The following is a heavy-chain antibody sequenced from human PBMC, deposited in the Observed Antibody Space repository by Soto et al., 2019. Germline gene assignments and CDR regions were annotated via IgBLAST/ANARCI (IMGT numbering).Heavy chain of an antibody. CDR2: ISGSGGST. V-gene: IGHV3-23*01. Sequence: EVQLLESGGGLVQPGGSLRLSCAASGFTFSSYAMSWVRQAPGKGLEWVSAISGSGGSTYYADYVKGRFTISRDNSKNTLYLQMDSLRAEDTAVYYCAKESGLLEWLTYYYYYGMDVWGQGTTVTVSS. J-gene: IGHJ6*02. CDR1: GFTFSSYA. CDR3: AKESGLLEWLTYYYYYGMDV. D-gene: IGHD3-3*01.